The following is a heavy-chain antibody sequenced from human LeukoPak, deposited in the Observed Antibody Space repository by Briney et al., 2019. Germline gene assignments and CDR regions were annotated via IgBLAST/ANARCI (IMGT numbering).Heavy chain of an antibody. CDR3: ARRDTSGYFSDY. V-gene: IGHV3-64*01. CDR2: ISSNGGNT. Sequence: GGSLRLSCAASGXSFSTYAMSWVRQAPGKGLEYVAAISSNGGNTYYPNSVKGRFTISRDNSKNTLYLQMGSLRVEDMAVYYCARRDTSGYFSDYWGQGTLVTVSS. CDR1: GXSFSTYA. D-gene: IGHD6-19*01. J-gene: IGHJ4*02.